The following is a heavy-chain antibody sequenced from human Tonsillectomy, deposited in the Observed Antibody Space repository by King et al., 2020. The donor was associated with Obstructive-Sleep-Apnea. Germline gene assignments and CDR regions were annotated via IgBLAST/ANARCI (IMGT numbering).Heavy chain of an antibody. CDR1: GFTFNSYS. J-gene: IGHJ4*02. V-gene: IGHV3-21*01. CDR3: ARGNSGWYTDY. Sequence: VKLVESGGGLVKPGGSLRLSCATSGFTFNSYSMNWVRQAPGKGLEWVSSISSSGNYIYYADSMKGRFTISRDNAKNSLSLQMSSLRAEDTAVYYCARGNSGWYTDYWGQGTLVTVSS. D-gene: IGHD6-19*01. CDR2: ISSSGNYI.